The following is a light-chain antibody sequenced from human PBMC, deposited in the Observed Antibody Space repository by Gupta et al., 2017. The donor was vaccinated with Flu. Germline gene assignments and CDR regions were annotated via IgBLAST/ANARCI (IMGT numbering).Light chain of an antibody. CDR3: QQYNNWPPLT. V-gene: IGKV3-15*01. J-gene: IGKJ4*01. CDR2: GAS. Sequence: EIVMTQSPATLSVSPGERATLSCRASQSVSSNLAWYQQKPGQAPRLLIYGASTRATGIPARCSGSGSGTEFTLTISSLHSEDFAVYCCQQYNNWPPLTFGGGTKVEIK. CDR1: QSVSSN.